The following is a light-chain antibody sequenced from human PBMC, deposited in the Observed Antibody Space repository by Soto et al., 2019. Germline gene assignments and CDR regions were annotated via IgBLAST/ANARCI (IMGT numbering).Light chain of an antibody. CDR2: AAS. V-gene: IGKV3-20*01. CDR3: QQYNNWPPLT. CDR1: QSVSSSY. J-gene: IGKJ4*01. Sequence: IVLTQSPGTLSLSPGERATLSCRASQSVSSSYLAWYQQKPGQAPRLLMYAASSRAPDFPDRFSGSGSGTEFTLTISSLQSEDFAVYYCQQYNNWPPLTFGGGTKVDIK.